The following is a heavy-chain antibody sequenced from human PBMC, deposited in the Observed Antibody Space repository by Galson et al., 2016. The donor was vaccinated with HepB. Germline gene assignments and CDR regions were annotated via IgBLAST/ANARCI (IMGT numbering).Heavy chain of an antibody. CDR2: IYYSGST. Sequence: QVQLQESGPGLVKPSETLSLTCTVSGGSISTYYWNWIRQPPGKGLEWIGYIYYSGSTNYNPSLKSRVTLSVDTSKNQFSLKLTSVTAADTAVYYCARDSAGSFDLWGRGTLVTVSS. D-gene: IGHD3-10*01. CDR1: GGSISTYY. V-gene: IGHV4-59*01. J-gene: IGHJ2*01. CDR3: ARDSAGSFDL.